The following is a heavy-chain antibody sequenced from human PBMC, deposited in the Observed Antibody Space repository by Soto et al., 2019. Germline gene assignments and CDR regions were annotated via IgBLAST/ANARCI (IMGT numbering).Heavy chain of an antibody. CDR3: ARTDVLAGYSRFYFDY. CDR1: GFTFSSHW. Sequence: PGGSLRLSCAASGFTFSSHWMSWVRQAPGKGLEWVANMNQEGGEKYYVDSVKGRFTISRDNAKNSLYLQVNSLRADDTAVYYCARTDVLAGYSRFYFDYWGQGTLVTVSS. D-gene: IGHD3-9*01. J-gene: IGHJ4*02. V-gene: IGHV3-7*05. CDR2: MNQEGGEK.